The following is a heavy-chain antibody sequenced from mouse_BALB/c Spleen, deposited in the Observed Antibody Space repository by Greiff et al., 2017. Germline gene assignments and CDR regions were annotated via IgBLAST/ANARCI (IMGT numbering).Heavy chain of an antibody. CDR3: ARTLDSSGPLFAY. CDR1: GFSLTSYG. D-gene: IGHD3-2*01. Sequence: VQLVESGPGLVAPSQSLSITCTVSGFSLTSYGVHWVRQPPGKGLEWLGVIWAGGSTNYNSALMSRLSISKDNSKSQVFLKMNSLQTDDTAMYYCARTLDSSGPLFAYWGQGTLVTVSA. J-gene: IGHJ3*01. V-gene: IGHV2-9*02. CDR2: IWAGGST.